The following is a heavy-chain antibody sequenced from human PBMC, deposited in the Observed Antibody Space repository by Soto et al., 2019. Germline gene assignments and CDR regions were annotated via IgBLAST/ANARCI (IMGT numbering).Heavy chain of an antibody. V-gene: IGHV3-74*01. D-gene: IGHD1-1*01. CDR3: TRGGLEPFDF. CDR1: GFTFGKYW. Sequence: VGSLRLSCAASGFTFGKYWMHWVRQAPGKGLVWVSRINDYMTTINYADSVRGRFTISRDNTRNTLFLQMSSLTVEDTAVYYCTRGGLEPFDFWGQGVLVTVSS. CDR2: INDYMTTI. J-gene: IGHJ4*02.